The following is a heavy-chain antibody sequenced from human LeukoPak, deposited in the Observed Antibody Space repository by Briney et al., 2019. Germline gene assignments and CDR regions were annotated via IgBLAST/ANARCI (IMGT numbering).Heavy chain of an antibody. D-gene: IGHD6-19*01. CDR3: AGDGGYTSHDY. J-gene: IGHJ4*02. V-gene: IGHV4-4*07. CDR2: IHTSGST. Sequence: PSETLSLTCTVSGGSIIGYYWSWMRQPAGKGLEYIGRIHTSGSTNYNPSLKSRVTISVDTSKNQFSLKLTSVTAADTAVYYCAGDGGYTSHDYWGQGTLVTVSS. CDR1: GGSIIGYY.